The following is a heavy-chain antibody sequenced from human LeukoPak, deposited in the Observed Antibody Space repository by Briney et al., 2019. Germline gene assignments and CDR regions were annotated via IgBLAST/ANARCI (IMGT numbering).Heavy chain of an antibody. V-gene: IGHV3-66*01. D-gene: IGHD2-2*01. CDR1: GFTVSSNY. CDR3: AREQVVVGRGYYGMDV. Sequence: GGSLRLSGAASGFTVSSNYMNWVRQAPGKGLEWVSVIYSGGSTFDGDSVKGRFTISRDNSMNTLYLQMNSLRVDDTAVYYCAREQVVVGRGYYGMDVWGQGTTVTVSS. J-gene: IGHJ6*02. CDR2: IYSGGST.